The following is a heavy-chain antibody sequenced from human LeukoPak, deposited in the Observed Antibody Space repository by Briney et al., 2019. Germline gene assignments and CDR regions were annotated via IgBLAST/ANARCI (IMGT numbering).Heavy chain of an antibody. Sequence: GGSLRLSCAASGFTLSSSGMHWVRQAPGTGLEWVAFISHEGIEKYYADSVKGRFTISRDNSKNTLYLQMNSLRDEDTAVFYCATDRGWFFDNWGQGTLVTVAS. CDR1: GFTLSSSG. D-gene: IGHD6-19*01. CDR3: ATDRGWFFDN. V-gene: IGHV3-30*03. J-gene: IGHJ4*02. CDR2: ISHEGIEK.